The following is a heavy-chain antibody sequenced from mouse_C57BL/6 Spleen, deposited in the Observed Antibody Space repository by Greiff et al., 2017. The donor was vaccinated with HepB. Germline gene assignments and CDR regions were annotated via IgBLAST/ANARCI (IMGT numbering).Heavy chain of an antibody. D-gene: IGHD4-1*01. Sequence: EVKLMESGGGLVQPGGSLKLSCAASGFTFSDYYMYWVRQTPEKRLEWVAYISNGGGSTYYPDTVKGRFTISRDNAKNTLYLQMSRLKSEDTAMYYCARHGAGTGYYFDYWGQGTTLTVSS. V-gene: IGHV5-12*01. CDR3: ARHGAGTGYYFDY. CDR1: GFTFSDYY. J-gene: IGHJ2*01. CDR2: ISNGGGST.